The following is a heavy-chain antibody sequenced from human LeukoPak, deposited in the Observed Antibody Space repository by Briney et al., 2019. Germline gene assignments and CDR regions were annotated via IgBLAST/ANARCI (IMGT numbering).Heavy chain of an antibody. CDR3: ARGQLLYSWFDP. Sequence: KSSETLSLTCAVSGGSISSGGYSWSWIRQPPGKGLEWIGYIYHSGSTYYNPSLKSRVTISVDRSKNQFSLKLSSVTAADTAVYYCARGQLLYSWFDPWGQGTLVTVSS. J-gene: IGHJ5*02. CDR1: GGSISSGGYS. CDR2: IYHSGST. V-gene: IGHV4-30-2*01. D-gene: IGHD2-2*02.